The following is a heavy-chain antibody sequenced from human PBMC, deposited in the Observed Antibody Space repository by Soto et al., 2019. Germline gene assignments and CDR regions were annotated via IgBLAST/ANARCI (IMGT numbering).Heavy chain of an antibody. J-gene: IGHJ5*02. CDR2: TYPSGSA. Sequence: SETLSLTCTVSGGSISTYYWSWIRQSAGKGLEWIGRTYPSGSANYNPSLKGRVTMSLDTSKNQFSLKVSSVTAADTAVYYCARDRAAAGPSNWFDPWGQGTLVTVSS. CDR1: GGSISTYY. D-gene: IGHD6-13*01. V-gene: IGHV4-4*07. CDR3: ARDRAAAGPSNWFDP.